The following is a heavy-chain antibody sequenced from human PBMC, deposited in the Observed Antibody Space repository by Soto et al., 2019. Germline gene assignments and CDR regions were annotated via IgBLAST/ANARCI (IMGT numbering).Heavy chain of an antibody. J-gene: IGHJ4*02. CDR3: ARAIAGRVRSAWTWLDF. V-gene: IGHV3-30*09. D-gene: IGHD1-1*01. Sequence: QVQLVESGGGVVQPGRSLRLSCAASGFTFSNYAMHWVRQAPGKGLEWVAAIPNDGSDQHYADSVKGRFAISRDNSENTRARQMNGRRAEDAAVYYCARAIAGRVRSAWTWLDFWGQGTLVTVSS. CDR2: IPNDGSDQ. CDR1: GFTFSNYA.